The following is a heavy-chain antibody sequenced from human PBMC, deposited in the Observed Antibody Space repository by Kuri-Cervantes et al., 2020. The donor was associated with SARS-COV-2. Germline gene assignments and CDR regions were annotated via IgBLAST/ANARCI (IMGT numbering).Heavy chain of an antibody. Sequence: ASVKVSCKASGYTFTSYYMHWVRQAPGQGLEWMGIINPSGGSTSYAQKFQGRVTMTRDTSTSTVYMELSSLRSEDTAVYYCARVVGYCSSTSRPLLAFDIWAKGQWSPSPQ. D-gene: IGHD2-2*01. V-gene: IGHV1-46*01. CDR2: INPSGGST. CDR1: GYTFTSYY. CDR3: ARVVGYCSSTSRPLLAFDI. J-gene: IGHJ3*02.